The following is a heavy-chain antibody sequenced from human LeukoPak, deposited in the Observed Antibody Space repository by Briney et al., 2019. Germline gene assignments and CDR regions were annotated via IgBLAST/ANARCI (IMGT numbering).Heavy chain of an antibody. Sequence: PSETLSLTCTVSGGSISGYYWSWIRQRAGQGLEWIGRIYNSGSTNYIPSLKSRVTMSVDTSKNQFSLKLSSVTAADTAVYYCATTIFGVVDGAFDIWGQGTMVTVSS. CDR3: ATTIFGVVDGAFDI. V-gene: IGHV4-4*07. J-gene: IGHJ3*02. CDR2: IYNSGST. D-gene: IGHD3-3*01. CDR1: GGSISGYY.